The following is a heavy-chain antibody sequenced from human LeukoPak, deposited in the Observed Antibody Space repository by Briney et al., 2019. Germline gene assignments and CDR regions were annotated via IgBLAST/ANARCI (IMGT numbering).Heavy chain of an antibody. D-gene: IGHD3-22*01. CDR1: GGSFSGYY. V-gene: IGHV4-34*01. Sequence: PSETLSLTCAVYGGSFSGYYWSWIRQPPGKGLEWIGEINHSGSTNYNPSLKSRVTISVDTSKNQFPLKLSSVTAADTAVYYCARGDYYDSSGYDAFDIWGQGTMVTVSS. J-gene: IGHJ3*02. CDR3: ARGDYYDSSGYDAFDI. CDR2: INHSGST.